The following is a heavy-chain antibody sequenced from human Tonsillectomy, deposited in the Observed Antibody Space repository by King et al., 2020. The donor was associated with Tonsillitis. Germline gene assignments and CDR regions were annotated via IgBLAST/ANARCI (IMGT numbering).Heavy chain of an antibody. Sequence: VQLVESGGGVVQPGRSLRLSCAASGFTFRSYAMHWVRQAPGKGLEWVAVISYDGSDKYYADSVKGRFTISRDNSKNTLYLQMNSLRGEDTAVYYCVRAKRGYSYALYFWGQGTQVTVSS. CDR1: GFTFRSYA. CDR2: ISYDGSDK. V-gene: IGHV3-30-3*01. D-gene: IGHD5-18*01. CDR3: VRAKRGYSYALYF. J-gene: IGHJ4*02.